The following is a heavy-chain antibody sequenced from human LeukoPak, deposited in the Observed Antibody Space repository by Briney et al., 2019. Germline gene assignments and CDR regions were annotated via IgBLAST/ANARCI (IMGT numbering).Heavy chain of an antibody. J-gene: IGHJ6*02. V-gene: IGHV3-48*03. Sequence: PGGSLRLSCAASGFTFSSYEMNWVRQAPGKGLEWVSYISSSGSTIYYADSVKGRFTISRDNAKNSLYLQMNSLRAEDTAVYYCARDSVVVGLLPYYYYGMDVWGQRTTVTASS. CDR1: GFTFSSYE. D-gene: IGHD2-15*01. CDR3: ARDSVVVGLLPYYYYGMDV. CDR2: ISSSGSTI.